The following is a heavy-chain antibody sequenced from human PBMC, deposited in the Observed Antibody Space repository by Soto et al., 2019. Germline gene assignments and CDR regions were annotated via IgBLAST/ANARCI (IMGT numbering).Heavy chain of an antibody. CDR1: GFTFSSYG. CDR2: ISYDGSNK. D-gene: IGHD3-3*01. V-gene: IGHV3-30*18. J-gene: IGHJ3*02. Sequence: GETLRLTCADSGFTFSSYGMHWVRKAPGKGLEWVAVISYDGSNKYYADSVKGRFTISRDNYKNTLYLQMTSLRAEDTAVYYCAKDPFSSPRGAFDIWGQGKMVTVSS. CDR3: AKDPFSSPRGAFDI.